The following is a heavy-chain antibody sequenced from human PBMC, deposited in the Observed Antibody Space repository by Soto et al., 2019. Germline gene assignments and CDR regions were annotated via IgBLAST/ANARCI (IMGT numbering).Heavy chain of an antibody. V-gene: IGHV3-74*01. CDR2: INSDGSST. Sequence: GGSLRLSCAASGFTFSSYWMHWVRQAPGKGLVWVSRINSDGSSTSYADSVKGRFTISRDNAKNTLDLQMNSLRAEDTAVYYCARDSSSDYFDYWGQGTLDTVSS. CDR1: GFTFSSYW. J-gene: IGHJ4*02. D-gene: IGHD6-6*01. CDR3: ARDSSSDYFDY.